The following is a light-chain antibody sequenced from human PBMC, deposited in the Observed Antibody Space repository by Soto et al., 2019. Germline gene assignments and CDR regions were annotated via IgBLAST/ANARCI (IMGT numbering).Light chain of an antibody. V-gene: IGKV1-12*01. J-gene: IGKJ5*01. CDR3: QQANSFPIT. CDR2: EAT. CDR1: QGLKF. Sequence: DIQMTQSPSSVSASVGDTVTITCRASQGLKFLAWYQQKPGKAPRLLIYEATNLQSGVPQRVSGSGSGTDVTLTISSLQTEDFATYFGQQANSFPITFGQGTRLEIK.